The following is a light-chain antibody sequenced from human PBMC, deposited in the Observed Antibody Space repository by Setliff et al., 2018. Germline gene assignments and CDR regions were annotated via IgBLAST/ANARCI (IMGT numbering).Light chain of an antibody. CDR1: TSNIGSNP. Sequence: VLTQPPSASGTPGRRITISCSGGTSNIGSNPVNWYQQLPGTAPKLLIYSNNQRPSGVPDRFSGSKSGTSASLAVSGLQSEDEADFYCEAWDDSLNGYVFGSGTKVTVL. J-gene: IGLJ1*01. CDR3: EAWDDSLNGYV. CDR2: SNN. V-gene: IGLV1-44*01.